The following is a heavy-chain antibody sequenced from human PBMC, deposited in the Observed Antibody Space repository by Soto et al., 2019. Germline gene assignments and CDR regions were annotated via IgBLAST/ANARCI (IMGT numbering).Heavy chain of an antibody. CDR1: GGSISSGGYS. V-gene: IGHV4-30-2*01. CDR3: ARAHYGDYGYGMDV. CDR2: IYHSGSA. D-gene: IGHD4-17*01. Sequence: QLQLQESGSGLVKPSQTLSLTCAVSGGSISSGGYSWTWIRQPPGKGLEWIGYIYHSGSAYYNPSLKSRVTISVDRSKHQFSLKLSSVTAADTAVYYCARAHYGDYGYGMDVWGHGTTVTVSS. J-gene: IGHJ6*02.